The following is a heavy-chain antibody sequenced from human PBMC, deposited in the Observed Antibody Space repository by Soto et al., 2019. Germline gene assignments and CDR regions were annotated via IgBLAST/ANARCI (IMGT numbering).Heavy chain of an antibody. CDR3: ARADRLDRDPGAAFDI. V-gene: IGHV4-31*03. Sequence: SETLSLTCTVSGGSISSGGYYWSWIRQHPGKGLEWIGYIYYSGSTYYSPSLKSRVTISVDTSKNQFSLKLSSVTAADTAVYYCARADRLDRDPGAAFDIWGQGTMVTVSS. J-gene: IGHJ3*02. CDR2: IYYSGST. CDR1: GGSISSGGYY. D-gene: IGHD6-19*01.